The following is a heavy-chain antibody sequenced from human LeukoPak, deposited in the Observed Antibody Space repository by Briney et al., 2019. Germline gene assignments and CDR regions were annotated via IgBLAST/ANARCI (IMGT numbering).Heavy chain of an antibody. V-gene: IGHV1-69*01. J-gene: IGHJ5*02. Sequence: GASVKVSCKASGGTFSSYAISWVRQAPGQGLEWMGGIIPIFGTANYAQKFQGRVTITADESTSTAYMELSSLRSEDTAVYYCARAQGGANYYLNWFDPWGQGTLVTVSS. CDR1: GGTFSSYA. CDR2: IIPIFGTA. CDR3: ARAQGGANYYLNWFDP. D-gene: IGHD3-10*01.